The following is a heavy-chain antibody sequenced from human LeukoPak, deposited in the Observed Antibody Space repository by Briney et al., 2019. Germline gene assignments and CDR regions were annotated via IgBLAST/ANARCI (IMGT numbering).Heavy chain of an antibody. CDR3: ARDQRVTGRPDIDY. CDR2: ISSTSSDI. Sequence: KPGGSLRLSCAASGFTFNIYTINWVRQAPGKGLEWVSSISSTSSDIHYTDSVKGRFTISRDNAKNTLYLQMNNLRAEDTAMYYCARDQRVTGRPDIDYWGQGTLVIVSS. V-gene: IGHV3-21*01. D-gene: IGHD6-6*01. CDR1: GFTFNIYT. J-gene: IGHJ4*02.